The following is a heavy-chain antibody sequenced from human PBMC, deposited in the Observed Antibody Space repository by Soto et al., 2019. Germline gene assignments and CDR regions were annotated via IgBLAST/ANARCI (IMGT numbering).Heavy chain of an antibody. CDR3: ARTKGSFGSAWSH. D-gene: IGHD6-19*01. J-gene: IGHJ4*02. CDR2: ISWNSDTR. V-gene: IGHV3-9*02. Sequence: PGGSLRLSCAASGFSSSSYSMNWVRQPPGKGLEWVSGISWNSDTRGYADSVKGRFTISRDNAKKSLYLQMDSLRTEDTAFYYCARTKGSFGSAWSHWGQGTLVTVSS. CDR1: GFSSSSYS.